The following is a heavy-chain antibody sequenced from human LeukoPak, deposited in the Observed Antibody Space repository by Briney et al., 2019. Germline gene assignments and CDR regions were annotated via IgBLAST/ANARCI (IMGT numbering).Heavy chain of an antibody. J-gene: IGHJ4*02. CDR1: GFTVISNY. D-gene: IGHD5-18*01. CDR3: ARVDTAMVTREYYFDY. CDR2: IYSGGST. V-gene: IGHV3-66*02. Sequence: GGSLRLSCAASGFTVISNYMSWVRQAPGKGLEWVSVIYSGGSTYYADSVKGRFTISRDNSKNTLYLQMNSLRAEDTAVYYCARVDTAMVTREYYFDYWGQGTLVTVSS.